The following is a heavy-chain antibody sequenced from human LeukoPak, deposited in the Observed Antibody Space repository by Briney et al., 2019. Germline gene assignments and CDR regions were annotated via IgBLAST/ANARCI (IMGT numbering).Heavy chain of an antibody. CDR2: ISSSGSTI. Sequence: GGSLRLSCTVSGFTVSSNSMSWVRQAPGKGLEWVSYISSSGSTIYYADSVKGRFTISRDNAKNSLYLQMDSVRAEDTAVYYCARRFDCWGQGTLVTVSS. CDR3: ARRFDC. CDR1: GFTVSSNS. J-gene: IGHJ4*02. V-gene: IGHV3-48*04.